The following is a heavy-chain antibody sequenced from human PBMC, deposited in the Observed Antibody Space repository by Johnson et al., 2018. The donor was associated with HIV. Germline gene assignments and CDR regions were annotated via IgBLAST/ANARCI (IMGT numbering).Heavy chain of an antibody. J-gene: IGHJ3*02. CDR1: GFTFSNAW. CDR3: TTEAYSSSSAAFDI. D-gene: IGHD6-6*01. Sequence: VQLVESGGGLVKPGGSLRLSCAASGFTFSNAWMSWVRQAPGKGLEWVGRIKSKTDGGTPDYAAPVKGRFTISRDDSKNTLYLQMNSMKTEDTAVYYCTTEAYSSSSAAFDIWGQGTMVTVSS. V-gene: IGHV3-15*01. CDR2: IKSKTDGGTP.